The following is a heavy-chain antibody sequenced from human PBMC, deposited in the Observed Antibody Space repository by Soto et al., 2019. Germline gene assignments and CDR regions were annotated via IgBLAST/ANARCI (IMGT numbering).Heavy chain of an antibody. D-gene: IGHD2-2*02. V-gene: IGHV1-69*01. Sequence: QVQLVQSGAEVKKPGSSVKVSCKASGGTFSSYAISWVRQAPGQGLEWMGGIIPIFGTANYAQKFQGRVTITADESTSKAYMELSSLRSEETAVYYCASERDIVVVPAAISLDYYYGMDVWGQGTTVTVSS. J-gene: IGHJ6*02. CDR2: IIPIFGTA. CDR3: ASERDIVVVPAAISLDYYYGMDV. CDR1: GGTFSSYA.